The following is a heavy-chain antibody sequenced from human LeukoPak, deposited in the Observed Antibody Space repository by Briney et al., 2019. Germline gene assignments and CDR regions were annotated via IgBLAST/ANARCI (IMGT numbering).Heavy chain of an antibody. D-gene: IGHD3-22*01. CDR2: ISAYNGNT. CDR3: ARGYYDSSVAGVDY. V-gene: IGHV1-18*01. Sequence: ASVKVSCKASGYTFTSYGISWVRQAPGQGLEWMGWISAYNGNTNYAQKLQGRVTTTTDTSTSTAYMELRSLRSDDTAVYYCARGYYDSSVAGVDYWGQGTLVTVSS. CDR1: GYTFTSYG. J-gene: IGHJ4*02.